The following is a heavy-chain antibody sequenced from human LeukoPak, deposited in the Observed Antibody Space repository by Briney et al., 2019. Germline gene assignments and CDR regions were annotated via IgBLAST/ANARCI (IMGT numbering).Heavy chain of an antibody. CDR2: ISDNEGKT. CDR1: GFSFNYYV. V-gene: IGHV3-23*01. J-gene: IGHJ4*02. Sequence: GGSLRLSCTAYGFSFNYYVTSWARQAPGKGLEWVSGISDNEGKTYYTDSVKGRFTISRDNTKNTVYLQMNNLRADDTAVYFCARHDRFIPYWGQGTLVTVSS. CDR3: ARHDRFIPY. D-gene: IGHD3-16*02.